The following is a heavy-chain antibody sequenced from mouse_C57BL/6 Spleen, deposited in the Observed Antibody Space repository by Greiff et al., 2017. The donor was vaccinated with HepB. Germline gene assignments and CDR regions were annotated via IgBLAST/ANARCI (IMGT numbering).Heavy chain of an antibody. Sequence: QVQLQQSGAELVRPGASVKLSCKASGYTFTDYYINWVKQRPGQGLEWIARIYPGSGNTYYNEKFKGKATLTAEKSSSTAYMQLSSLTSEDSAVYFCARVPVVGHWYFDVWGTGTTVTVSS. CDR1: GYTFTDYY. J-gene: IGHJ1*03. D-gene: IGHD1-1*01. CDR3: ARVPVVGHWYFDV. V-gene: IGHV1-76*01. CDR2: IYPGSGNT.